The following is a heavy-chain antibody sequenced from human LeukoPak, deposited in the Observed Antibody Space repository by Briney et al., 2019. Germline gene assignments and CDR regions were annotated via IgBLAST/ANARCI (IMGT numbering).Heavy chain of an antibody. D-gene: IGHD3-22*01. Sequence: PGGSLRLSCAASGFTFSSYAMSWVRQAPGKGLEWVSSISGSGANTYFADSVKGRFAISRDNSKNTLYLQMNSLRAEDTAVYYCAKDPFYYDTSGYYRGDAFDIWGQGTMVTVSS. CDR3: AKDPFYYDTSGYYRGDAFDI. CDR2: ISGSGANT. V-gene: IGHV3-23*01. J-gene: IGHJ3*02. CDR1: GFTFSSYA.